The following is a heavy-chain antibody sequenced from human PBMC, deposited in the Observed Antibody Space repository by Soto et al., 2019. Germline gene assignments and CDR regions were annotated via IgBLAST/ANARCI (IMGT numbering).Heavy chain of an antibody. CDR3: ARDLIQLWGFDY. CDR1: GGSFSGYY. D-gene: IGHD5-18*01. Sequence: SETLSLTCAVYGGSFSGYYWSWIRQPPGKGLEWIGEINHSGSTNYNPSLKSRVTISVDTSKNQFSLKLSSVTAADTAVYYCARDLIQLWGFDYWGQGTLVTVSS. CDR2: INHSGST. J-gene: IGHJ4*02. V-gene: IGHV4-34*01.